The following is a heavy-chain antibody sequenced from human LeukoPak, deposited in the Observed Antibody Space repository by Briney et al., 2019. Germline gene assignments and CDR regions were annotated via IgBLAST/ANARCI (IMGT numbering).Heavy chain of an antibody. CDR2: IYYSGST. CDR3: ARRSGWNYNWFDP. D-gene: IGHD1-7*01. Sequence: PSETLSLTCTVSGGPISSYYWSWIRQPPGKGLEWIGYIYYSGSTNYNPSLKSRVTISVDTSKNQFSLKLSSVTAADTAVYYCARRSGWNYNWFDPWGQGTLVTVSS. CDR1: GGPISSYY. V-gene: IGHV4-59*08. J-gene: IGHJ5*02.